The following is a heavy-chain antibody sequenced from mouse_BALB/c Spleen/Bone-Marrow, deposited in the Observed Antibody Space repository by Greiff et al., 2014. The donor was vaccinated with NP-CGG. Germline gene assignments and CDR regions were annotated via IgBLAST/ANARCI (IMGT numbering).Heavy chain of an antibody. CDR1: GFSLTNYG. V-gene: IGHV2-9*02. D-gene: IGHD1-2*01. CDR2: IWADGST. CDR3: ARITTATGAMGY. J-gene: IGHJ4*01. Sequence: QVQLKESGPGLVAPSQSLSITCTVSGFSLTNYGVHWVRQPPGKGLEWLGVIWADGSTNYNSALMARLSISKDNSKSQVFFKMNSLQTDDTAMYYCARITTATGAMGYWGQGTPVTVSS.